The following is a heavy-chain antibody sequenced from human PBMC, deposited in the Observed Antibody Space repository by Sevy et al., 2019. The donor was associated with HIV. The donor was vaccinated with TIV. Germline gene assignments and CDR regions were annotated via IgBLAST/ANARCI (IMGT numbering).Heavy chain of an antibody. Sequence: GGSLRLSCAASGFTFSTYAMTWVRQAPGGGLEWVSVITISGSSTYYADSVKGRFTISRDNSKNTLYLQMNSLRADDTAVYYCAKDRVSGTYYTGDFDYWGQRTLVTVSS. CDR1: GFTFSTYA. D-gene: IGHD3-10*01. V-gene: IGHV3-23*01. CDR3: AKDRVSGTYYTGDFDY. CDR2: ITISGSST. J-gene: IGHJ4*02.